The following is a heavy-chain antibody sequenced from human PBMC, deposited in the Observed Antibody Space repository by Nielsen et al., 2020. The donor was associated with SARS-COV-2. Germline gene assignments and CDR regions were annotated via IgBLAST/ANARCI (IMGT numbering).Heavy chain of an antibody. CDR2: IDYRGKT. J-gene: IGHJ5*01. CDR1: GGPISDDGYY. D-gene: IGHD2-2*01. Sequence: SETLSLTCTVSGGPISDDGYYWTWIRQHPGKGLEWVGYIDYRGKTYYNPSLKSRASMSVDTSKNQFSLMLSSVTAADTAVFYCARESEYRDRWKALDSWGHGTRVTVS. V-gene: IGHV4-31*03. CDR3: ARESEYRDRWKALDS.